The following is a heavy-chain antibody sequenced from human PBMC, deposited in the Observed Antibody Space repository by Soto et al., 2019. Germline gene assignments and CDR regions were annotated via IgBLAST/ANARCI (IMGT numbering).Heavy chain of an antibody. Sequence: PSETLSLTCTVSGGSIDSGGYYWSWIRQHPGKGLEWIGYIYYSGSTYYNPSLKSRVTISVDTSKNQFSLKLSSVTAADTAVYYCARVFSDSSSFFEPWGQGTLVTVS. CDR3: ARVFSDSSSFFEP. J-gene: IGHJ5*02. CDR1: GGSIDSGGYY. D-gene: IGHD6-13*01. CDR2: IYYSGST. V-gene: IGHV4-31*03.